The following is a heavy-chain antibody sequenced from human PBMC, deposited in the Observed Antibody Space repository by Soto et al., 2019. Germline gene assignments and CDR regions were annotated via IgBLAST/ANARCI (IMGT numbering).Heavy chain of an antibody. J-gene: IGHJ4*02. CDR2: LDWDGDE. D-gene: IGHD2-15*01. CDR1: GFSLSTSGVG. CDR3: AHRLGCSGCSCYSRNRPFDY. V-gene: IGHV2-5*05. Sequence: QITLKESGATLVKPTQTPTLTCTFSGFSLSTSGVGVGWIRQPPGKALEWLALLDWDGDERYGPSLRSRLTITKDSSKNQLLLTITHMDPADTATYYCAHRLGCSGCSCYSRNRPFDYWGQVALVTVSS.